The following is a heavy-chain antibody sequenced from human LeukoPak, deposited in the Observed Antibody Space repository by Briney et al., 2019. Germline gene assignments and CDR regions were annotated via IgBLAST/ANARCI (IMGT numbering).Heavy chain of an antibody. V-gene: IGHV1-69*04. CDR1: GGTFSSSA. CDR3: ARDIVVVPAAPSCLDP. D-gene: IGHD2-2*01. J-gene: IGHJ5*02. CDR2: TIPIFGIA. Sequence: GASVKISCKASGGTFSSSAISWVRQAPGHGLEWMGRTIPIFGIANYAQKFQGRVTITADKSTSTAYRELSSLKSENTAVYYGARDIVVVPAAPSCLDPWGQGTLVTVSS.